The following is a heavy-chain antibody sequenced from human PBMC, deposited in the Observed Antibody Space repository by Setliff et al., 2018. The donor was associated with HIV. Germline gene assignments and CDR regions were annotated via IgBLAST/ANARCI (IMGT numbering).Heavy chain of an antibody. V-gene: IGHV4-61*09. CDR1: GGSISGGSYY. CDR2: IYTSGST. J-gene: IGHJ4*02. D-gene: IGHD3-3*01. Sequence: SETLSLTCTVSGGSISGGSYYWSWIRQPAGKGLEWIGHIYTSGSTNYNPSLKSRVIISIDTSKNQFSLKLFSVTAADTAVYYCASRRGGGFLAWPDPYFDYWGRGTLVTVSS. CDR3: ASRRGGGFLAWPDPYFDY.